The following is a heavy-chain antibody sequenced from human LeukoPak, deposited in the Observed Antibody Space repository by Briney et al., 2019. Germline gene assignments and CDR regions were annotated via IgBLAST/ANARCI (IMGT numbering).Heavy chain of an antibody. Sequence: GGSLRLSCAASGFTFSSYAMTWVRQTPGKGLEWVSAISGSGGSTYYADSVKGRFTTSRDNSKNTLDLHMNSLRVEDTAVYHCAKLLNGYVWGSSFDSWGQGTLVTVSS. CDR3: AKLLNGYVWGSSFDS. V-gene: IGHV3-23*01. J-gene: IGHJ4*02. CDR1: GFTFSSYA. CDR2: ISGSGGST. D-gene: IGHD3-16*01.